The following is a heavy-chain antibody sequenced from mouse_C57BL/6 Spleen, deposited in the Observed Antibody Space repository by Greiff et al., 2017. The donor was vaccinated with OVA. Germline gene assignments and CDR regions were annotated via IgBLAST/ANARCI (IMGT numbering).Heavy chain of an antibody. CDR2: IHPNSGST. J-gene: IGHJ2*01. Sequence: QVQLQQPGAELVKPGASVKLSCKASGYTFTSYWMHWVKQRPGQGLEWIGMIHPNSGSTNYNEKFKSKAPLTVDKSSSTAYMQLSSLTSEDSAVYYCAREYYYDHRALVFDYWGQGTTLTVSS. CDR3: AREYYYDHRALVFDY. V-gene: IGHV1-64*01. D-gene: IGHD2-4*01. CDR1: GYTFTSYW.